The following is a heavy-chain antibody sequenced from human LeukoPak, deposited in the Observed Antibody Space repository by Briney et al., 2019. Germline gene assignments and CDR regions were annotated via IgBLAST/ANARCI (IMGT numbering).Heavy chain of an antibody. V-gene: IGHV3-21*01. CDR1: GFTFSNYW. CDR2: ISSSSSYI. D-gene: IGHD5-12*01. Sequence: GGSLRLSCAASGFTFSNYWMHWVRQAPGKGLEWVSSISSSSSYIYYADSVKGRFTISRDNAKNSLYLQMNGLSAEDTAVYYCARSRGPLDYWGQGTLVTVSS. CDR3: ARSRGPLDY. J-gene: IGHJ4*02.